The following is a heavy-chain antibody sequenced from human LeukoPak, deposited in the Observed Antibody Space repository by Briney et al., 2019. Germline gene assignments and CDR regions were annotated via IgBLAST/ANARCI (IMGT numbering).Heavy chain of an antibody. D-gene: IGHD3-16*01. V-gene: IGHV3-7*03. CDR2: INQDGSER. CDR1: GFTFSDYW. CDR3: ANTGGDFDY. Sequence: GGSLRLSCAASGFTFSDYWMTWVRQAPGKGLEWVANINQDGSERNYVDSVKGRFTISRDNSKNTLYLQMNSLRAEDTAVYYCANTGGDFDYWGQGTLVTVSS. J-gene: IGHJ4*02.